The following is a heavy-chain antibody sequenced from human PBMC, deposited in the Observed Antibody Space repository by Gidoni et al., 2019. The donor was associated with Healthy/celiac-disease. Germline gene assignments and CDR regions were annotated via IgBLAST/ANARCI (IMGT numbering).Heavy chain of an antibody. D-gene: IGHD3-22*01. V-gene: IGHV3-21*01. Sequence: EVQLVESGGGLVKPGGSLRLSCAASGFTFSSYSMNWVRQAPGKGLEWVSSISSSSSYIYYADSVKGRFTISRDNAKNSLYLQMNSLRAEDTAVYYCARGRDSGDSGGYQGDYWYFDLWGRGTLVTVSS. CDR2: ISSSSSYI. J-gene: IGHJ2*01. CDR3: ARGRDSGDSGGYQGDYWYFDL. CDR1: GFTFSSYS.